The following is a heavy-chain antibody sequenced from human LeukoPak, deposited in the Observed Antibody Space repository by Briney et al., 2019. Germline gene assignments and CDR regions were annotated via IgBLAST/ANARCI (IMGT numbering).Heavy chain of an antibody. CDR1: GGSISSYY. V-gene: IGHV4-4*07. J-gene: IGHJ4*02. D-gene: IGHD6-13*01. CDR3: ARVDSSSWYGGNYFDY. Sequence: PSETLSLTCTVSGGSISSYYWSWIRQPAGKGLEWIGRIYTSGSTNYNPSLKSRVTMSVDTSKNQFSLKLSSVTAADTAVYYCARVDSSSWYGGNYFDYWAREPWSPCPQ. CDR2: IYTSGST.